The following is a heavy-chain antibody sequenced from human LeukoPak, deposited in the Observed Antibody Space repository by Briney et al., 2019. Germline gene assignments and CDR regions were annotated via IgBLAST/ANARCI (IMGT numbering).Heavy chain of an antibody. CDR2: IIPILGIP. CDR3: ARVNDNWSYAMDV. CDR1: GGTFGTDA. J-gene: IGHJ6*02. V-gene: IGHV1-69*04. Sequence: SVKVSCKASGGTFGTDAISWVRQAPGQGLECLGRIIPILGIPKYEQKFQGRVTITADKSTSVAYMELSSLRSDDTAVYYCARVNDNWSYAMDVWGQGTTATVSS. D-gene: IGHD3-9*01.